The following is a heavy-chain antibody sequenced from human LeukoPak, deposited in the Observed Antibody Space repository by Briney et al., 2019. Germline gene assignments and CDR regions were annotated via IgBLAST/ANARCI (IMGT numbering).Heavy chain of an antibody. CDR2: INPNSGGT. CDR1: GYTFTSYG. J-gene: IGHJ4*02. CDR3: ARDLGSRDGYNPPNLFDN. V-gene: IGHV1-2*02. Sequence: ASVKVSCKASGYTFTSYGISWVRQAPGQGLEWMGWINPNSGGTNYAQKFQGRVTMTRDTSISTAYMELSSLRFEDTAVYYCARDLGSRDGYNPPNLFDNWGQGTLVTVSS. D-gene: IGHD5-24*01.